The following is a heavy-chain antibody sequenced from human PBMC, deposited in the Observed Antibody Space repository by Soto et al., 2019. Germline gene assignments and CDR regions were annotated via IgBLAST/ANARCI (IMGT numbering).Heavy chain of an antibody. CDR1: GYTFTSYA. Sequence: EASVKVSCKASGYTFTSYAMHWVRQAPGQRLEWMGWINAGNGNTKYSQKFQGRVTITRDTSASTAYMELSSLRSEDTAVYYCARVGSREAAMGYFDYWGQGTLVTVSS. J-gene: IGHJ4*02. CDR2: INAGNGNT. D-gene: IGHD2-2*01. V-gene: IGHV1-3*01. CDR3: ARVGSREAAMGYFDY.